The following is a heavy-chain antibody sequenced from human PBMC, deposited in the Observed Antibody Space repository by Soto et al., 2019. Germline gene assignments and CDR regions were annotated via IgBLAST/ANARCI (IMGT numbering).Heavy chain of an antibody. CDR3: ARLRAAGPYYYYGMDV. V-gene: IGHV3-33*01. Sequence: QVQLVESGGGVVQPGRSLRLSCAASGFTFSSYGMHWVRQAPAKGLEWVAVIWYDGSNKYYADSVKGRFTISRDNSKNTLYLQMNSLRAEDTAVYYCARLRAAGPYYYYGMDVWGQGTTVTVSS. D-gene: IGHD6-25*01. CDR2: IWYDGSNK. J-gene: IGHJ6*02. CDR1: GFTFSSYG.